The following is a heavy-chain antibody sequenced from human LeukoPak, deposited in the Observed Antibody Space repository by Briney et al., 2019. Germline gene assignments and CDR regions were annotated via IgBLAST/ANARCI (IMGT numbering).Heavy chain of an antibody. CDR3: AKGGGGRLIYYYYMDV. D-gene: IGHD3-16*01. J-gene: IGHJ6*03. Sequence: PGGSLRLSCAASGFTVSSNYMSWVRQAPGKGLEWVSGISWDSDSIDYADSVKGRFTISRDNAKNSLYLQMNSLRAEDMALYYCAKGGGGRLIYYYYMDVWGKGTTVTVSS. CDR2: ISWDSDSI. V-gene: IGHV3-9*03. CDR1: GFTVSSNY.